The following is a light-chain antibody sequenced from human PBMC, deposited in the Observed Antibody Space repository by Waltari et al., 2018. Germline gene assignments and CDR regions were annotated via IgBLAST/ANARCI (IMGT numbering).Light chain of an antibody. V-gene: IGLV3-1*01. CDR3: QAWDSSIWV. CDR1: KLGDKY. J-gene: IGLJ3*02. CDR2: QDS. Sequence: SYELTQPPSVSVSPGQTASITRSGDKLGDKYACWYQQKPGQSPVLVIYQDSKRPSGIPERFSGSNSGNTATLTISGTQAMDEADYYCQAWDSSIWVFGGGTKLTVL.